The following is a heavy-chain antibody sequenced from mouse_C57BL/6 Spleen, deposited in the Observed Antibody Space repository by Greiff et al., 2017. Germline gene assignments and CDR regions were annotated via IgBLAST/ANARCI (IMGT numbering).Heavy chain of an antibody. D-gene: IGHD1-1*01. J-gene: IGHJ1*03. V-gene: IGHV1-64*01. CDR3: ALITTVEPRGYFDV. CDR1: GYTFTSYW. CDR2: IHPNSGST. Sequence: QVQLQQPGAELVKPGASVKLSCKASGYTFTSYWMHWVKQRPGQGLEWIGMIHPNSGSTNYNEKFKSKATLTVDKSSSTAYMQLSSLTSEDSAVYYCALITTVEPRGYFDVWGTGTTVTVSS.